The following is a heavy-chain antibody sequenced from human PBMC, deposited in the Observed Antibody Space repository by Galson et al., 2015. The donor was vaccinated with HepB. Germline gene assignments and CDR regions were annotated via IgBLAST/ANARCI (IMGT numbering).Heavy chain of an antibody. V-gene: IGHV1-18*01. Sequence: SVKVSCKASGYTFTTYGISWVRQAPGQGLEWMGWISAYNGNTNYAQKLQGRVTMTTDTSTSTAYMELRSLRSDDTAVYYCARGLVDNNGDHYMDVWGKGTTVTVSS. CDR3: ARGLVDNNGDHYMDV. CDR2: ISAYNGNT. CDR1: GYTFTTYG. D-gene: IGHD1/OR15-1a*01. J-gene: IGHJ6*03.